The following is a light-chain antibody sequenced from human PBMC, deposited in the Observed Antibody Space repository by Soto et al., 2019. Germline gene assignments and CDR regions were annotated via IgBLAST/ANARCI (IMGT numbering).Light chain of an antibody. V-gene: IGLV2-14*01. CDR2: VVS. Sequence: QSALTQPASVSGSPGQSITISCTGTSSDVGGYKYVSWYQQHPDKAPKLIIYVVSNRPSGVSTRFSGSKSGNAASLTISGLQDEDEADYYCGSYTSSDTPYVFGTGTKLTVL. CDR3: GSYTSSDTPYV. CDR1: SSDVGGYKY. J-gene: IGLJ1*01.